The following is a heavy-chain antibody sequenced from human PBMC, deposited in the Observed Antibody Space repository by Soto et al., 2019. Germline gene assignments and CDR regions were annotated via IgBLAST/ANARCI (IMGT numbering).Heavy chain of an antibody. CDR3: ARGGGPDIAYGMDV. CDR1: GGSISSGGYY. CDR2: IYYSGST. Sequence: QVQLQESGPGLVKPSQTLSLTCTVSGGSISSGGYYWSWIRQHPGKGLEWIGYIYYSGSTYYNPSLKSRVTISVDKSKNQFSLKLKSVTAADTAIYYCARGGGPDIAYGMDVWGQGTTVIVSS. D-gene: IGHD5-12*01. J-gene: IGHJ6*02. V-gene: IGHV4-31*03.